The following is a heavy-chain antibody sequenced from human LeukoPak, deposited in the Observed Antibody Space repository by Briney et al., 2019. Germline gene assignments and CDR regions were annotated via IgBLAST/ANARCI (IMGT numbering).Heavy chain of an antibody. V-gene: IGHV4-34*12. D-gene: IGHD6-6*01. CDR1: GGSFSGYY. J-gene: IGHJ4*02. CDR2: IIHSGST. CDR3: ARSTPSIAALDY. Sequence: SETLSLTCAVYGGSFSGYYWSWIRQPTGKGLEWIGEIIHSGSTNYNPSLKSRVTISVDTSKNQFSLKLSSVTAADTAVYYCARSTPSIAALDYWGQGTLVTVSS.